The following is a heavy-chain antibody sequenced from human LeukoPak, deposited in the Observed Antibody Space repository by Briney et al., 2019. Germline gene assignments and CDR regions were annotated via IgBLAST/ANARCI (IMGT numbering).Heavy chain of an antibody. CDR3: ASQTEYAGGWVDY. Sequence: GGSLRLSCAASGFIFSNYAMSWVRQAPGKGPEWVPAISGGGGSTYYADSVKGRFTISRDNSKNTLYLQMNSLRAEDTAVYYCASQTEYAGGWVDYWGQGTLVTVSS. V-gene: IGHV3-23*01. CDR1: GFIFSNYA. CDR2: ISGGGGST. D-gene: IGHD6-19*01. J-gene: IGHJ4*02.